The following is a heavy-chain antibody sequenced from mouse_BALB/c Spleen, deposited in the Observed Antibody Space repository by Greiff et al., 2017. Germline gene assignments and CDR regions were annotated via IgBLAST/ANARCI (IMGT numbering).Heavy chain of an antibody. CDR2: IYPGDGDT. CDR3: ARSSPNYYGSSLDY. Sequence: QVQLKQSGAELVRPGSSVKISCKASGYAFSSYWMNWVKQRPGQGLEWIGQIYPGDGDTNYNGKFKGKATLTADKSSSTAYMQLSSLTSEDSAVYFCARSSPNYYGSSLDYWGQGTTLTVSS. J-gene: IGHJ2*01. CDR1: GYAFSSYW. V-gene: IGHV1-80*01. D-gene: IGHD1-1*01.